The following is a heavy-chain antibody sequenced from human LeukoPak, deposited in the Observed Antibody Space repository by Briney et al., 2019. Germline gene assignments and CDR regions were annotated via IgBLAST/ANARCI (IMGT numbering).Heavy chain of an antibody. CDR1: GFTFSDYY. CDR3: ARDCVPWKNWFDP. J-gene: IGHJ5*02. Sequence: GGSLRLPCAASGFTFSDYYMSWIRQAPGKGLEWVSYISSSGSTIYYADSVKGRFTISRDNAKNSLYLQMNSLRAEDTAVYYCARDCVPWKNWFDPWGQGTLVTVSS. CDR2: ISSSGSTI. V-gene: IGHV3-11*01. D-gene: IGHD1-1*01.